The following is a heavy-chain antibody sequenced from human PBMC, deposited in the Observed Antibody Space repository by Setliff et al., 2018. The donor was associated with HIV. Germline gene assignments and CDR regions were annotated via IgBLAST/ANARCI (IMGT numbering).Heavy chain of an antibody. V-gene: IGHV4-34*01. Sequence: SETLSLTCAVYGGSFSAYYWSWIRQSPGKGLEWIGAINHGGSTNYNPSLKSRVTISQDTSKNQFSLKLNSVTTADTAVYYCARSRTSSGYYGVTGYGMDVWGQGTTVTVSS. CDR3: ARSRTSSGYYGVTGYGMDV. CDR2: INHGGST. D-gene: IGHD3-22*01. J-gene: IGHJ6*02. CDR1: GGSFSAYY.